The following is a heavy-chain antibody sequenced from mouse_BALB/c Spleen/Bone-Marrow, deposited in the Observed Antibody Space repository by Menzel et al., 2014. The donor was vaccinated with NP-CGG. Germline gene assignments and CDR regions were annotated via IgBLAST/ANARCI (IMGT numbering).Heavy chain of an antibody. CDR3: ARQGGYDY. CDR2: INPNNGGT. CDR1: GYTFTEYT. V-gene: IGHV1-22*01. J-gene: IGHJ2*01. D-gene: IGHD1-2*01. Sequence: EVQLQQFGPELVKPGPSVKISCKTSGYTFTEYTMHWVKQSHGKSLEWIGSINPNNGGTSYNQKFKGKATLTVDKSSSPAYMELRSLTSEDSAVYYCARQGGYDYWGQGTTLAVTT.